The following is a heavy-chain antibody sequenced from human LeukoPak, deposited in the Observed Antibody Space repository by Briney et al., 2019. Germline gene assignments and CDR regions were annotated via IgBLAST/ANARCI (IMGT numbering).Heavy chain of an antibody. CDR1: GFTFSSHG. Sequence: GGSLRLSCAASGFTFSSHGMHWVRQAPGKGLEWVAVIWYDGSNKYYADSVKGRFTISRDNSKNMLYVEMNSLRAEDTAVYYCVRWGSSKVMDLWGKGTTVTVSP. CDR2: IWYDGSNK. J-gene: IGHJ6*04. V-gene: IGHV3-33*01. D-gene: IGHD7-27*01. CDR3: VRWGSSKVMDL.